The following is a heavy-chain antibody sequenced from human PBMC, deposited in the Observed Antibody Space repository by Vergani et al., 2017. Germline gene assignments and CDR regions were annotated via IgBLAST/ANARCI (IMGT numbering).Heavy chain of an antibody. J-gene: IGHJ6*03. CDR1: GFTFINAW. CDR2: IKSKTDSGTT. Sequence: EVQLVESGGGLVKPGGSLRLSCAASGFTFINAWMTWVRQAPGKGLEWVGRIKSKTDSGTTDYAAPVKGRFTISRDDSKNTLYLQMNSLKTEDTAVYYCTTDFWSGYSSRYYYYYMDVWGKXP. CDR3: TTDFWSGYSSRYYYYYMDV. D-gene: IGHD3-3*01. V-gene: IGHV3-15*01.